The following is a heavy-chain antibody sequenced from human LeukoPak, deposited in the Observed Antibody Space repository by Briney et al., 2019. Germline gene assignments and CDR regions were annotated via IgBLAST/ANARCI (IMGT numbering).Heavy chain of an antibody. CDR1: GFTFSSYW. D-gene: IGHD6-6*01. J-gene: IGHJ6*03. Sequence: GGSLRLSCAASGFTFSSYWMSWVRQAPGKGLEWVANIRRDGSEKYYVDSVKGRFTISRDNAKNSLYLQMNSLRSEDTAVYYCRVYSSSYSYYYYMDVWGKGTTVTVSS. CDR2: IRRDGSEK. CDR3: RVYSSSYSYYYYMDV. V-gene: IGHV3-7*01.